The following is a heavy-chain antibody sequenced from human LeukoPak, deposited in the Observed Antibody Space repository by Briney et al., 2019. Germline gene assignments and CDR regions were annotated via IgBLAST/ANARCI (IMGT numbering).Heavy chain of an antibody. Sequence: GGSLRLSCAASGFIFSSYSMSWVRQAPGKGLEWVSYINGPSDTIYYADSVKGRFSITRDNAKYSVYLQMSSLRAEDTAVYYCTTYGRDGYRGYFWGQGALVTVSS. V-gene: IGHV3-48*04. CDR2: INGPSDTI. CDR1: GFIFSSYS. J-gene: IGHJ4*02. CDR3: TTYGRDGYRGYF. D-gene: IGHD5-24*01.